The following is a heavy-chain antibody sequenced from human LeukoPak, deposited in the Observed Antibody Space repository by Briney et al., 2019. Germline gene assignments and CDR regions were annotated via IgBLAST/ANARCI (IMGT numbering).Heavy chain of an antibody. J-gene: IGHJ6*03. CDR2: ISSTGGTT. D-gene: IGHD3-3*01. CDR1: GITFNSYG. CDR3: AGGGGGRSITIFGVVLYYYYYMDV. V-gene: IGHV3-23*01. Sequence: AGGSLRLSCAASGITFNSYGMSWVRQAPGKGLEWVSSISSTGGTTYYADSVKGRFTISRDNSKNTLYLQMNSLRAEDTAVYYCAGGGGGRSITIFGVVLYYYYYMDVWGKGTTVTVSS.